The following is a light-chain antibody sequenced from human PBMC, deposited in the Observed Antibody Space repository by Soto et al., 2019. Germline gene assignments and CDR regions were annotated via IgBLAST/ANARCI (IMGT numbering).Light chain of an antibody. Sequence: QSVLTQPPSASGTPGQRVTISCSGSSSNIGSNYVYWYQQLPGTAPKLLIYRNNQRPSGVPDRFSGSKSSTSASLAISGLRSEDEADYYCAAWDDSLRGWVFGGGTKLTVL. CDR3: AAWDDSLRGWV. CDR1: SSNIGSNY. V-gene: IGLV1-47*01. CDR2: RNN. J-gene: IGLJ3*02.